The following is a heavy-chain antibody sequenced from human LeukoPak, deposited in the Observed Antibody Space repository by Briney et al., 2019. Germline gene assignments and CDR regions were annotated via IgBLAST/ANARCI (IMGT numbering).Heavy chain of an antibody. D-gene: IGHD6-6*01. CDR3: ASHSSSYYYYGMDV. CDR1: GFTVSSNY. CDR2: IYSGGST. J-gene: IGHJ6*02. V-gene: IGHV3-53*01. Sequence: GGSLKLSCAASGFTVSSNYMSWVRQAPGKGLEWASVIYSGGSTYYVDSVKGRFTISRDNSKNTLYLQMNSLRAEDTAVYYCASHSSSYYYYGMDVWGQGTTVTVSS.